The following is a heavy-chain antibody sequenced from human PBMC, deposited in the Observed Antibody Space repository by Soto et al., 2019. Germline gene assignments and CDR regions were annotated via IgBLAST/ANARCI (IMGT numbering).Heavy chain of an antibody. CDR1: GYTFTRYA. CDR3: ARSDGPLGDY. D-gene: IGHD4-17*01. J-gene: IGHJ4*02. CDR2: INAGNGNT. Sequence: GASVKDSCKASGYTFTRYAMHWVRQAPGQRLEWMGWINAGNGNTKYSQKFQGRVTITRDTSASTACMELSSLRSEDTAVYYCARSDGPLGDYWGQGTLVTVSS. V-gene: IGHV1-3*01.